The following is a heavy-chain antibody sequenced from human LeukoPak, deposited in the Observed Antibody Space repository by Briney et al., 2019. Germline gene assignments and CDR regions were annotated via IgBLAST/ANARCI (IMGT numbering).Heavy chain of an antibody. CDR2: MYAGGST. Sequence: GGSLRLSCAASGFTFSNCWMHWVRQAPGKGLEWVSVMYAGGSTYYADSVKGRFTISRDNAKNSLYLQMNSLRAEDTAVYYCARSDLLDDAFDIWGQGTMVTVSS. D-gene: IGHD1-1*01. CDR1: GFTFSNCW. CDR3: ARSDLLDDAFDI. V-gene: IGHV3-66*01. J-gene: IGHJ3*02.